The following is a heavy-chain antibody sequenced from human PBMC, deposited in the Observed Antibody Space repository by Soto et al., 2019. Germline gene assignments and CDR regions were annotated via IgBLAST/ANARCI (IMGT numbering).Heavy chain of an antibody. CDR2: IGGNGADT. Sequence: LRLSCAASGFIFSNYAMSWVRQAPGKGLEWVSAIGGNGADTYYADSVKGRFTISRDNSKNTLYLQMNSLRAEDTAVYFCAIPSGLTVTGPDYWGQGTLVTVSS. D-gene: IGHD6-19*01. CDR1: GFIFSNYA. V-gene: IGHV3-23*01. CDR3: AIPSGLTVTGPDY. J-gene: IGHJ4*02.